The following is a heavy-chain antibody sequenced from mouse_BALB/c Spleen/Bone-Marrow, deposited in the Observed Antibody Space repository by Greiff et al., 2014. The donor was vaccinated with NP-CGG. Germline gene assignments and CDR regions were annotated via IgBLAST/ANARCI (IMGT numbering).Heavy chain of an antibody. J-gene: IGHJ1*01. CDR2: INPDSSTI. CDR3: ARPGYYGYQDV. Sequence: EVNVVESGGGLVQPGGSLKLSCAASGFDFSRYWMTWVRQAPGKGLEWIGEINPDSSTIDYTPSLKDKFIISRDNAKNTLYLQMSKVRSEDTALYYCARPGYYGYQDVWGAGTTVTVSS. V-gene: IGHV4-1*02. D-gene: IGHD1-2*01. CDR1: GFDFSRYW.